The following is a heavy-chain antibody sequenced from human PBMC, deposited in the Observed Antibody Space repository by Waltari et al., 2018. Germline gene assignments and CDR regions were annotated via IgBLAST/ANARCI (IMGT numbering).Heavy chain of an antibody. Sequence: QVQLVESGGGVVQPGGSLRLSCAASGFTFSSYGMHWVRQAPGKGLEWVAFIRYDGSNKYYADSVKGRFTISRDNSKNTLYLQMNSLRAEDTAVYYCAKSRGIAARPFPDYLGQGTLVTVSS. V-gene: IGHV3-30*02. CDR1: GFTFSSYG. J-gene: IGHJ4*02. CDR2: IRYDGSNK. D-gene: IGHD6-6*01. CDR3: AKSRGIAARPFPDY.